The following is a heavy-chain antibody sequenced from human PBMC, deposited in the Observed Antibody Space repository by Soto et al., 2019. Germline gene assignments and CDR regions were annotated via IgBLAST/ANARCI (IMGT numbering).Heavy chain of an antibody. CDR3: TTEGPSWLRGLEY. Sequence: EVQLVESGGGLVKPGESLRLSCEASGASFTNAWMKWVRQAPGKGLEWVGRIKTRMDSATTDYAAPVKGRFTISRDDSKNTLSLQMDSMKTEDTAFYYSTTEGPSWLRGLEYWVHGTLSTVSS. CDR2: IKTRMDSATT. V-gene: IGHV3-15*01. CDR1: GASFTNAW. D-gene: IGHD5-12*01. J-gene: IGHJ4*01.